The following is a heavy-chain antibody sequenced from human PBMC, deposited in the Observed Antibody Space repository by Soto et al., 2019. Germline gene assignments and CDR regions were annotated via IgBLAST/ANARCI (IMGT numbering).Heavy chain of an antibody. CDR3: ARGRGGTYDAFDI. Sequence: QVQLRESGPGLVKPAETLSLPCTASSGSIGTYSWSGIRHPPGRGLEWFGYIYYSGTTNYNPSLKSRVTIFLDTSKNQFSLRLSSVTAADTAVYYCARGRGGTYDAFDIWGQGTLVTVSS. J-gene: IGHJ3*02. D-gene: IGHD1-26*01. CDR1: SGSIGTYS. V-gene: IGHV4-59*13. CDR2: IYYSGTT.